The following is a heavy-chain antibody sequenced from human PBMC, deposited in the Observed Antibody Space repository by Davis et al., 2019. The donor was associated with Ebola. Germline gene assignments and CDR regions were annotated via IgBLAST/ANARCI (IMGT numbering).Heavy chain of an antibody. CDR1: GYTFTSYG. D-gene: IGHD2-2*02. CDR2: ISAYNGNT. CDR3: ARQEYQLLYLYYYGMDV. Sequence: AASVKVSCKASGYTFTSYGISWVRQAPGQGLEWMGWISAYNGNTNYAQKLQGRVTMTTDTSTSTAYMELSRLRSDDTAVYYCARQEYQLLYLYYYGMDVWGKGTTVTVSS. J-gene: IGHJ6*04. V-gene: IGHV1-18*04.